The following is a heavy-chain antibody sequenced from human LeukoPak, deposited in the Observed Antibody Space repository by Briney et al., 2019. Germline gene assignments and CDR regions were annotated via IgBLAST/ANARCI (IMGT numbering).Heavy chain of an antibody. CDR3: ASQPYCSGGSCYWGYFDY. CDR1: GGSXSSSSYY. D-gene: IGHD2-15*01. J-gene: IGHJ4*02. Sequence: TLSLTXXVSGGSXSSSSYYWGRIRQPPGKGLEWIGSIYYSGSTYYNPSLKSRVTISVDTSKNQFSLKLSSVTAADTAVYYCASQPYCSGGSCYWGYFDYWGQGTLVTVSS. CDR2: IYYSGST. V-gene: IGHV4-39*01.